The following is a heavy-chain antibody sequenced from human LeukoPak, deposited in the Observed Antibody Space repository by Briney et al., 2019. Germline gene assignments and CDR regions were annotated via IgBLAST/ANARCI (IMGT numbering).Heavy chain of an antibody. Sequence: ASVKVSCKASGYTFTSYAMNWVRQAPGQGLEWMGWINTNTGNPTYAQGFTGRFVFSLDTSVSTAYLQISSLKAEDTAAYYCARDLRAVAGSDAFDIWGQGTMVTVSS. CDR1: GYTFTSYA. D-gene: IGHD6-19*01. CDR2: INTNTGNP. CDR3: ARDLRAVAGSDAFDI. J-gene: IGHJ3*02. V-gene: IGHV7-4-1*02.